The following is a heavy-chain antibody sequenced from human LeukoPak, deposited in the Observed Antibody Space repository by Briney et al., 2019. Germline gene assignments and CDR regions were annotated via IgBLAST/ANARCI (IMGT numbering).Heavy chain of an antibody. CDR2: IIPIFGTA. J-gene: IGHJ5*02. CDR3: ARAPLQYDSSGYPPWFDP. Sequence: GASVKVSCKASGGTFSSYAISWVRQAPGQGLEWMGGIIPIFGTANYAQKFQGRVTITTDESTSTAYMELSSPRSEDTAVYYCARAPLQYDSSGYPPWFDPWGQGTLVTVSS. CDR1: GGTFSSYA. D-gene: IGHD3-22*01. V-gene: IGHV1-69*05.